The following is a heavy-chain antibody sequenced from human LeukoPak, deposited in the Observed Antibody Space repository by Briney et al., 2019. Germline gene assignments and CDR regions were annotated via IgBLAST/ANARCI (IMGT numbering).Heavy chain of an antibody. Sequence: ASVKVSCKTSGYTFTNYDINWVRQATGQGLEWMGWMNPNSGNTGYAQRFQGRVTMTRNTSISTAYMELSSLRSEDTAVYYCARPHCSSTDCHPPEWFDPWGQGTLVTVSS. D-gene: IGHD2-2*01. CDR2: MNPNSGNT. J-gene: IGHJ5*02. V-gene: IGHV1-8*01. CDR3: ARPHCSSTDCHPPEWFDP. CDR1: GYTFTNYD.